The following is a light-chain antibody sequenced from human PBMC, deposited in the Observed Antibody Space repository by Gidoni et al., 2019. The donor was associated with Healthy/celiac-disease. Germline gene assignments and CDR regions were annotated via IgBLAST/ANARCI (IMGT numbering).Light chain of an antibody. CDR2: VAS. CDR3: QQYGSSPPGVT. V-gene: IGKV3-20*01. Sequence: IVPTQSPGSLSLSPGERTTLSCRASQSVSSSYLAWYQQKPGQAHRLLIYVASSMATGIPDRFSVSGSGTDFTLTISILGPEDYAVYYCQQYGSSPPGVTFGPGTKVDIK. CDR1: QSVSSSY. J-gene: IGKJ3*01.